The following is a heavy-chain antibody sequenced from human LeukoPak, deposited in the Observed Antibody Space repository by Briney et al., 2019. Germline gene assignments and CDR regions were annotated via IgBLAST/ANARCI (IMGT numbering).Heavy chain of an antibody. Sequence: GGSLRLSCAASGFTFSSYAMNWVRQAPGKGLEWVSTISNSISGGITYYADSVKGRFTISRGTSKNTLYLQMNSLRAEDTAVYYCARYSGSSTKLFDYWGQGTLVTVSS. V-gene: IGHV3-23*01. CDR1: GFTFSSYA. J-gene: IGHJ4*02. CDR3: ARYSGSSTKLFDY. CDR2: ISNSISGGIT. D-gene: IGHD2-15*01.